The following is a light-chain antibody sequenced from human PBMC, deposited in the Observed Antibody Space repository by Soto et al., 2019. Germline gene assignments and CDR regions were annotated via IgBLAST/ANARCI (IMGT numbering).Light chain of an antibody. Sequence: QSALTQPASVSGSPGQSITISCSGTNSDVGGYNHVSWYQQHPGKAPKLMIYDVSYRPSGISNRFSGSKSDNTASLTISGLQAEDEADYYCSSYTTSSLYVFGTGTKVTVL. V-gene: IGLV2-14*01. J-gene: IGLJ1*01. CDR3: SSYTTSSLYV. CDR1: NSDVGGYNH. CDR2: DVS.